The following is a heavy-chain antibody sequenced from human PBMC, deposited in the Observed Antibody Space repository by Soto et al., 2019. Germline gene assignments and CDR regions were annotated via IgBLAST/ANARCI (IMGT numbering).Heavy chain of an antibody. CDR3: ATSFGSGRRAYDY. D-gene: IGHD3-10*01. J-gene: IGHJ4*02. Sequence: ASVKVSCKASGYTFTSYGISWVRQAPGQGLEWMGWFNSYNGNTNYAQKLQGRVTMTTDTSTSTAYMELRSLRSDDTAVYYCATSFGSGRRAYDYWSQGALVTVSS. CDR2: FNSYNGNT. V-gene: IGHV1-18*01. CDR1: GYTFTSYG.